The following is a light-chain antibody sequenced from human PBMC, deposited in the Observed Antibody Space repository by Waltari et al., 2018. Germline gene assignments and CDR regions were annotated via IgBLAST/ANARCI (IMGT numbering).Light chain of an antibody. Sequence: QSALTQPASVSGSPGQSITISCTGTSSDVGGYNYGPWYQHHPGKAPKVKIYDVSKRPSGVSNRFSGSKSGNTASLTISGLQAEDEADYYCSSYTSSSTSLYVFGTGTKVTVL. CDR1: SSDVGGYNY. CDR3: SSYTSSSTSLYV. V-gene: IGLV2-14*03. J-gene: IGLJ1*01. CDR2: DVS.